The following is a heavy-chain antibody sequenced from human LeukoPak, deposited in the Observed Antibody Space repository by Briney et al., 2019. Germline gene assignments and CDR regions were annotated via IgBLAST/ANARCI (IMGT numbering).Heavy chain of an antibody. J-gene: IGHJ6*02. V-gene: IGHV3-74*01. CDR1: GFTFSSYG. CDR2: INSDGSST. CDR3: ARDPRVVTNNPASYYYYGMDF. Sequence: QAGGSLRLSCAASGFTFSSYGLNWVRQAPGKGLVWVSRINSDGSSTSYADSVKGRFTISRDNAKNTLYLQMNRLRAEDTAVYYCARDPRVVTNNPASYYYYGMDFWGQGTTVTVSS. D-gene: IGHD3-3*01.